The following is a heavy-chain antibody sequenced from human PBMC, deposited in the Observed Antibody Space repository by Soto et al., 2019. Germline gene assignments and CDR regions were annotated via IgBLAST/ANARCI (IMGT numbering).Heavy chain of an antibody. V-gene: IGHV4-31*03. CDR3: ARFSLRGIAAAGTDYYYYYMDV. Sequence: PSETLSLTCTVSGGSISSGGYYWSWIRQHPGKGLEWIGYIYYSGSTYYNPSLKSRVTISVDTSKNQFSLKLSSVTASDTAVYYCARFSLRGIAAAGTDYYYYYMDVWGKGTTVTVSS. J-gene: IGHJ6*03. CDR1: GGSISSGGYY. CDR2: IYYSGST. D-gene: IGHD6-13*01.